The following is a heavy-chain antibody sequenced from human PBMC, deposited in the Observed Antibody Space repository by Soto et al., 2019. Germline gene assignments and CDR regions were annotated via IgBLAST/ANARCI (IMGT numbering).Heavy chain of an antibody. CDR2: IYYSGST. CDR3: ARVVAVAGSEYSQH. Sequence: SETLSLTCTVSGGSISSYYWSWIRQPPGKGLEWIGYIYYSGSTNYNPSLKSRVTISVDTSKNQFSLKLSSVTAADAAVFYCARVVAVAGSEYSQHWGQGTLVTVSS. D-gene: IGHD6-19*01. CDR1: GGSISSYY. J-gene: IGHJ1*01. V-gene: IGHV4-59*01.